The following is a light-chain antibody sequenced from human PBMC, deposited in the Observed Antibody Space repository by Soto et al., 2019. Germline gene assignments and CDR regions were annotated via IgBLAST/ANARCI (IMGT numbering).Light chain of an antibody. CDR1: SSDVGSYNR. V-gene: IGLV2-18*02. Sequence: QSVLTQPPSVSGSPGQSVTISCTGTSSDVGSYNRVSWYRQPPGTAPKLMIYEVSNRPSGVPDRFSGSKSGNTASLTISGLQAEDEADYYCNSFTTSSTYVFGTGTKLTVL. CDR2: EVS. J-gene: IGLJ1*01. CDR3: NSFTTSSTYV.